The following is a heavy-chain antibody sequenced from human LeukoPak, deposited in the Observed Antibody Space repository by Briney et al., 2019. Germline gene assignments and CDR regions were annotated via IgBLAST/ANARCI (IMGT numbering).Heavy chain of an antibody. CDR3: AKDSHSVIVVVVAAPYFDL. Sequence: GGSLRLSCAASGLTFSSYALSWVRQAPGKGLEWVSAISGSGGSTYYADSVKGRFTISRDNSKNTLYLQMNSLRAEDTAVYYCAKDSHSVIVVVVAAPYFDLWGRGTLVTVSS. J-gene: IGHJ2*01. CDR1: GLTFSSYA. V-gene: IGHV3-23*01. CDR2: ISGSGGST. D-gene: IGHD2-15*01.